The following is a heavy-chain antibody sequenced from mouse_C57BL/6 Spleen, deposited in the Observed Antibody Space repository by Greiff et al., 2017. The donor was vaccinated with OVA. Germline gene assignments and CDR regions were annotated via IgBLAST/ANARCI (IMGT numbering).Heavy chain of an antibody. D-gene: IGHD1-3*01. Sequence: VQLQQSGAELVKPGASVKLSCKASGYTFTSYWMQWVKQRPGQGLEWIGEIDPSDSYTNYNQKFKGKATLTVDTSSSTAYMQLSSLTSEDSAVYYCASGGVYSPWCAYWGQGTLVTVSA. CDR3: ASGGVYSPWCAY. J-gene: IGHJ3*01. V-gene: IGHV1-50*01. CDR2: IDPSDSYT. CDR1: GYTFTSYW.